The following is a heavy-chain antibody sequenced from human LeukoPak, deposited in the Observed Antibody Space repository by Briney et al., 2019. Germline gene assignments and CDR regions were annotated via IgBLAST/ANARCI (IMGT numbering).Heavy chain of an antibody. CDR1: GGSISSYY. CDR2: INHSGST. CDR3: ARISPYCSGGSCYSTGRFDY. D-gene: IGHD2-15*01. V-gene: IGHV4-34*01. Sequence: SETLSLTCTVSGGSISSYYWSWIRQPPGKGLEWIGEINHSGSTNYNPSLKSRVTISVDTSKNQFSLKLSSVTAADTAVYYCARISPYCSGGSCYSTGRFDYWGQGTLVTVSS. J-gene: IGHJ4*02.